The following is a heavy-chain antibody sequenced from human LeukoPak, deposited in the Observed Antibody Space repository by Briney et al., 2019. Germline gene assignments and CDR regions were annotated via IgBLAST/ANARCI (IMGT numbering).Heavy chain of an antibody. D-gene: IGHD6-19*01. CDR2: ISYDGSNK. J-gene: IGHJ4*02. CDR1: GFTFSSYG. V-gene: IGHV3-30*18. Sequence: GGSLRLSCAASGFTFSSYGMHWVRQAPGKGLEWVAVISYDGSNKYYADSVKGRFTISRDNSKNTLYLQMNSLRAEDTAVYYCAKDLSVAGQVYWGQGTLVTVSS. CDR3: AKDLSVAGQVY.